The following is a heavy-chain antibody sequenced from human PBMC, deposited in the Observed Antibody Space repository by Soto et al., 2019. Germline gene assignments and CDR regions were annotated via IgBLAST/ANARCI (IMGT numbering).Heavy chain of an antibody. CDR3: ARDSFNTGLYFDY. D-gene: IGHD2-8*02. CDR2: IYYSGRT. V-gene: IGHV4-31*02. J-gene: IGHJ4*02. CDR1: GGSISSGGYY. Sequence: PSETLSLTCTVSGGSISSGGYYWSWIRQHPGKGLEWIGYIYYSGRTYYNPSLKSRVTMSLDTSKNQFSLILNSVTAADTAVYYCARDSFNTGLYFDYWGRGILVSVSS.